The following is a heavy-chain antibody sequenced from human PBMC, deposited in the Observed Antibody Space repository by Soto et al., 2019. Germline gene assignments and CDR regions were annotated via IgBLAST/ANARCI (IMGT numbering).Heavy chain of an antibody. CDR2: IYPGDSDT. D-gene: IGHD4-4*01. CDR1: GYSFTSYW. J-gene: IGHJ6*03. Sequence: GGSLKIFCKGSGYSFTSYWIGWVRQMPGKGLEWMGIIYPGDSDTRYSPSFQGQVTISADKSISTAYLQWSSLKASDTAMYYCARRINDYCTHYYYYYMDVWGKGTTVTVSS. V-gene: IGHV5-51*01. CDR3: ARRINDYCTHYYYYYMDV.